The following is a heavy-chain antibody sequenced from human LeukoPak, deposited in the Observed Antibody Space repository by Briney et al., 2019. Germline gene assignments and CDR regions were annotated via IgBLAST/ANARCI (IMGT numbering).Heavy chain of an antibody. CDR3: ARDERFDDYGMDV. CDR1: GFTFSSHW. CDR2: IKQDGSEK. V-gene: IGHV3-7*03. J-gene: IGHJ6*02. D-gene: IGHD3-10*01. Sequence: GGSLRLSCAASGFTFSSHWMTWVRQAPGKGLEWVANIKQDGSEKYYVDSVKGRFTISRDNAKNSLYLQMNSLRAEDTAVYYCARDERFDDYGMDVWGQGTTVTVSS.